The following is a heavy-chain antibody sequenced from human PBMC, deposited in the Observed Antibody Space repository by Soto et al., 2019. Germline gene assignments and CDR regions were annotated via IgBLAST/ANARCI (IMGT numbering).Heavy chain of an antibody. J-gene: IGHJ4*02. CDR2: INGRGDDT. Sequence: GGSLRLSCAASGFTFSDYAMTWVRQAPGKGLEWLSSINGRGDDTFYMDSVKGRFTVSRDNAKSTLYLHMSSLRADDTATYFCARAYNERARLDQFNFWGLGTLVTVSS. CDR3: ARAYNERARLDQFNF. D-gene: IGHD1-1*01. CDR1: GFTFSDYA. V-gene: IGHV3-23*01.